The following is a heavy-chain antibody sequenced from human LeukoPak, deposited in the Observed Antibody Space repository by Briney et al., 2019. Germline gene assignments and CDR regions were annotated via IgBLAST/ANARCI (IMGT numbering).Heavy chain of an antibody. Sequence: GGSLRLSCPASGFTFDDYAMHWVRPAPGKGLEWVSGISWNSGSIGYAGSVKVRFTISRDNTKNSLYLQMNSVRAEDTALYYCAKDSAVSYYDSSGFFDYWGEGTLVTVSS. D-gene: IGHD3-22*01. CDR3: AKDSAVSYYDSSGFFDY. CDR2: ISWNSGSI. CDR1: GFTFDDYA. J-gene: IGHJ4*02. V-gene: IGHV3-9*01.